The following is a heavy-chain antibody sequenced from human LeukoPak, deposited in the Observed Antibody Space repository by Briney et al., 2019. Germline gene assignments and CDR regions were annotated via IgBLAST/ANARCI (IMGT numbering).Heavy chain of an antibody. CDR1: GFTFSSYE. Sequence: GGSLRLSCAASGFTFSSYEMNWVRQAPGKGLEWVSYISSRGSTIYYADSVKGRFTISRDNAKNSLYLQMNSLRAEDTAVYYCARVGDDSGYDFPSPGQEERFDYWGQGTLVTVSS. CDR2: ISSRGSTI. CDR3: ARVGDDSGYDFPSPGQEERFDY. V-gene: IGHV3-48*03. D-gene: IGHD5-12*01. J-gene: IGHJ4*02.